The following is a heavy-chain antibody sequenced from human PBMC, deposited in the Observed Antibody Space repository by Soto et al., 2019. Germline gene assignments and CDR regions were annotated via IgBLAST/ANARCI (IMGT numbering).Heavy chain of an antibody. CDR3: ARTRSAWSDFHYYSLDV. J-gene: IGHJ6*02. CDR2: ISYGSTKT. CDR1: GFTFSSYA. D-gene: IGHD1-26*01. Sequence: PGGSLRLSCAASGFTFSSYAMHWVRQAPGKGLEWVAVISYGSTKTYYADSVKGRFTISRDNSNSALYVQMNSLTGEDTAVYYCARTRSAWSDFHYYSLDVWRQGTTVTVSS. V-gene: IGHV3-30*14.